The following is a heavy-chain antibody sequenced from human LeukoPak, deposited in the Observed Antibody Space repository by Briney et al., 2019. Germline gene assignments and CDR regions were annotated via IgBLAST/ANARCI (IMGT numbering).Heavy chain of an antibody. CDR1: GFTFSSYW. Sequence: PGGSLRLSCAASGFTFSSYWMHWVRQAPGKGLVWVSRINSDGSSTSYADSVKGRFTISRDNAKNTLYLQMNSLRAEDTAVYYCARGDSSGWYFLGEIYFGYWGQGTLVTVSS. CDR3: ARGDSSGWYFLGEIYFGY. CDR2: INSDGSST. V-gene: IGHV3-74*01. J-gene: IGHJ4*02. D-gene: IGHD6-19*01.